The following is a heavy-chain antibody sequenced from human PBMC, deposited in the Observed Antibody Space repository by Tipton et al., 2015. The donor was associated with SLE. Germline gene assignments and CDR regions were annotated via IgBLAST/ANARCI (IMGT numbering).Heavy chain of an antibody. Sequence: SLRLSCAASGLTFSDFYMDWIRQTPGKGLEWVSSINNRRIVNYADSVRGRFTISRDNTENSLYLQMNSLRVEDTAVYYCVRENYYKFDNWGQGTLVTVSS. V-gene: IGHV3-69-1*01. D-gene: IGHD3-22*01. CDR2: INNRRIV. CDR3: VRENYYKFDN. CDR1: GLTFSDFY. J-gene: IGHJ4*02.